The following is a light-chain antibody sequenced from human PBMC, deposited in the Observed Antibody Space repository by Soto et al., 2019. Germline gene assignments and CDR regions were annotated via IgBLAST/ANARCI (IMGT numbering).Light chain of an antibody. CDR1: QSVSSY. CDR3: QQLSNWPPTDT. V-gene: IGKV3-11*01. J-gene: IGKJ2*01. Sequence: EIVLTQSPATLSLSPGERDTLSCRASQSVSSYLAWYQQKPGQAPRLLIYDASNRATGIPARFSGSGSGTDFTLTISSLEPEDFAVYYCQQLSNWPPTDTFGQGTKREIK. CDR2: DAS.